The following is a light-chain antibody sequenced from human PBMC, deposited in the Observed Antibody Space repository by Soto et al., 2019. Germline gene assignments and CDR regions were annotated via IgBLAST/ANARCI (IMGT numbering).Light chain of an antibody. V-gene: IGKV3-15*01. CDR1: QSVSSN. CDR3: QQYNNWPLT. CDR2: GAS. Sequence: EIVMTQSPATLSVSPGERATLACRASQSVSSNLAWYQQKPGQAPRLLIYGASTRATGIPARFSGSGSGTEFTLTISSLQSEDFEVYYCQQYNNWPLTFSGGTKVEIK. J-gene: IGKJ4*01.